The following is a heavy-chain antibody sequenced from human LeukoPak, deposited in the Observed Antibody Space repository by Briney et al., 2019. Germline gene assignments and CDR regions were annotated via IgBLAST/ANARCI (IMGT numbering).Heavy chain of an antibody. Sequence: GGSLRLSCAASGFTFSSYAMSWVRQAPGKGLEWVSAISGSGGSTYYADSVKGRFTISRDNSKNTLYLQMNSLRAEDTAVYYCAKDSLDCSSTSCLDYWGQGTLVTVSS. J-gene: IGHJ4*02. CDR1: GFTFSSYA. CDR2: ISGSGGST. V-gene: IGHV3-23*01. D-gene: IGHD2-2*01. CDR3: AKDSLDCSSTSCLDY.